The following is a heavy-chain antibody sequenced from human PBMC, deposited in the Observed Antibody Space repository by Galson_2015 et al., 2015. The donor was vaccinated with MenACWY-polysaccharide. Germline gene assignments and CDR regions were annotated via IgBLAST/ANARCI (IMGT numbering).Heavy chain of an antibody. D-gene: IGHD6-19*01. V-gene: IGHV3-7*01. CDR1: GLTFSDYF. CDR2: IERDGSEK. CDR3: AGGLGWSSDY. Sequence: PRLSCAASGLTFSDYFMTWVRQAPGKGLEWVANIERDGSEKNYVDSVKARFTISRDNAKNSLYLQMDNLRAEDTAVYYCAGGLGWSSDYWGPGTLVTVSS. J-gene: IGHJ4*02.